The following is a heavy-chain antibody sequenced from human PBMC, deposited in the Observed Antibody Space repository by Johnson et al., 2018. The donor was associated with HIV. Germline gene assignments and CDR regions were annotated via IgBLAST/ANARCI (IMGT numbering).Heavy chain of an antibody. D-gene: IGHD5-24*01. CDR3: ARDQRWWLQSPGAFDI. CDR1: GFTFSSYA. CDR2: ISSNGGST. V-gene: IGHV3-64*01. J-gene: IGHJ3*02. Sequence: VQLVESGGGLVQPGGSLRLSCAAYGFTFSSYAMHWVRQAPGKGLEYVSAISSNGGSTYYANSVKGRLPISRDKSKNTLYLQMGSLRAEDMAVYYCARDQRWWLQSPGAFDIWGQGTMVTVSS.